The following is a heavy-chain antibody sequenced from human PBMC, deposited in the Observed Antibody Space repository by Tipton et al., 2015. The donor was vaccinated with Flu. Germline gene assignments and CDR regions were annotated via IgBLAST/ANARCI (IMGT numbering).Heavy chain of an antibody. CDR3: ARDRSYYDFWSGYLSDYYYGMDV. D-gene: IGHD3-3*01. J-gene: IGHJ6*02. Sequence: TLSLTCTVSGGSISSYYWSWIRQPPGKGLEWIGYIYYSGSTNYNPSLKSRVTISVDTSKNQFSLKLSSVTAADTAVYYCARDRSYYDFWSGYLSDYYYGMDVWGQGTTVTVSS. CDR1: GGSISSYY. V-gene: IGHV4-59*01. CDR2: IYYSGST.